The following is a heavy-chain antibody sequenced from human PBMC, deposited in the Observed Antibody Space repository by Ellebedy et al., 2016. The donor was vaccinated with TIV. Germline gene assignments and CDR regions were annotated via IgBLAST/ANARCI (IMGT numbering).Heavy chain of an antibody. J-gene: IGHJ6*02. CDR2: ISNSGTTM. Sequence: GESLKIPCAASGFSFSDYYMSWIRQAPGKGLEWVSYISNSGTTMDYIDSLKGRFTISRDNAKNLLYLQMNSLRAEDTAVYYCAREDIVVVRDALDVWGQGTTVTVSS. V-gene: IGHV3-11*04. CDR1: GFSFSDYY. D-gene: IGHD2-2*01. CDR3: AREDIVVVRDALDV.